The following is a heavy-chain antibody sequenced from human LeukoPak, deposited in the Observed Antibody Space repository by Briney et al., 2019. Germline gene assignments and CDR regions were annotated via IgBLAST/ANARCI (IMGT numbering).Heavy chain of an antibody. CDR1: GYTFTSYG. CDR2: ISAYNGNT. Sequence: GASVKVSCKASGYTFTSYGISWVRQAPGQGLEWMGWISAYNGNTNYAQKLQGRVTMTTDTSTSTAYMELRSLRSDDTAVYYCARDLSAPWFDYYDSSGKHDYWGRGTLVTVSS. D-gene: IGHD3-22*01. V-gene: IGHV1-18*01. J-gene: IGHJ4*02. CDR3: ARDLSAPWFDYYDSSGKHDY.